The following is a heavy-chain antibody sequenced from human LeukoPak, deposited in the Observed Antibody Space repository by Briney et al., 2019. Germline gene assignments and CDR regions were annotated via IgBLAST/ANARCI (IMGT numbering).Heavy chain of an antibody. J-gene: IGHJ6*02. Sequence: GGSLRLSCVASGFSLSSYWVHWVRQAPGKGLVWVSRINIEGSTTTYADSVKGRFTISRENAKNSLYLQMNSLRAGDTAVYYCARDRIAAAGGGAQGGYYYYYGMDVWGQGTTVTVSS. CDR3: ARDRIAAAGGGAQGGYYYYYGMDV. D-gene: IGHD6-13*01. V-gene: IGHV3-74*03. CDR2: INIEGSTT. CDR1: GFSLSSYW.